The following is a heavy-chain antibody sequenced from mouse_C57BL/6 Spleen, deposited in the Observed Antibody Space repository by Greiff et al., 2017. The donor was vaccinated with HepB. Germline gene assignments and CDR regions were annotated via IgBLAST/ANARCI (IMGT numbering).Heavy chain of an antibody. V-gene: IGHV14-2*01. D-gene: IGHD1-1*01. CDR1: GFNIKDYY. CDR2: IDPEDGET. Sequence: EVQLQESGAELVKPGASVKLSCTASGFNIKDYYMHWVKQRTEQGLEWIGRIDPEDGETKYAPKFQGKATITADTSSNTAYLQLSSLTSEDTAVYYCARDLTTVVAPYAMDYWGQGTSVTVSS. CDR3: ARDLTTVVAPYAMDY. J-gene: IGHJ4*01.